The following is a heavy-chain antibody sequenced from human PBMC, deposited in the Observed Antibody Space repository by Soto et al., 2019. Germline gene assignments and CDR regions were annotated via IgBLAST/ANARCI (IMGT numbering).Heavy chain of an antibody. Sequence: SVKVSGKASGGTFSSYAISWVRQPPGQGLEWMGGIIPIFGTANYAQKFQGRVTITADESTSTAYMELSSLRSEDTAVYYCARSKSSMGSSWYPIYAFDIWGQGTMVTVSS. V-gene: IGHV1-69*13. D-gene: IGHD6-13*01. J-gene: IGHJ3*02. CDR1: GGTFSSYA. CDR2: IIPIFGTA. CDR3: ARSKSSMGSSWYPIYAFDI.